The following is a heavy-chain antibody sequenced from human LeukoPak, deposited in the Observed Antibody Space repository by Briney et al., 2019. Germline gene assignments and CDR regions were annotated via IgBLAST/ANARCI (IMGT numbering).Heavy chain of an antibody. Sequence: GGSLRLSCAASGFTFRDYWMHWVRRAPGKGLVWVSRLHSDGSNTTYADSVKGRFTISRDNAKNTLYPQMNSLRAEDTAVYYCARLSGYSSIDYWGQGALVTVSS. CDR2: LHSDGSNT. CDR1: GFTFRDYW. CDR3: ARLSGYSSIDY. J-gene: IGHJ4*02. D-gene: IGHD6-13*01. V-gene: IGHV3-74*01.